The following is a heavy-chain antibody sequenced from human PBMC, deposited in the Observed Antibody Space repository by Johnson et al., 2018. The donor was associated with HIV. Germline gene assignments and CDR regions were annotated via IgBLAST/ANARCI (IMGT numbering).Heavy chain of an antibody. CDR1: GFIFHNYG. J-gene: IGHJ3*02. V-gene: IGHV3-30*02. CDR3: ARGSYDFWSGYYTGHDAFDI. CDR2: VHSDGSNK. D-gene: IGHD3-3*01. Sequence: QVQLVESGGGVVQPGGSLRLSCSTSGFIFHNYGMHWVRQAPGKGLEWVAFVHSDGSNKYYADSVKGRFTISRDNSKDTLYLQMNSLRAEDTAVYYCARGSYDFWSGYYTGHDAFDIWGQGTMVTVSS.